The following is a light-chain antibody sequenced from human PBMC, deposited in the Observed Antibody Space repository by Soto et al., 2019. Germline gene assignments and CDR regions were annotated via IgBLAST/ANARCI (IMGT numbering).Light chain of an antibody. J-gene: IGKJ1*01. Sequence: DIQMTQSPSTLSASLGDRVTITCRASQSISRWLAWYQQKPGKAPKLMISDVSNLERGVPSRFSGSGSGAEFTLTISSLETDDVATYYWQQYSSYASFGQGTKVE. CDR2: DVS. V-gene: IGKV1-5*01. CDR3: QQYSSYAS. CDR1: QSISRW.